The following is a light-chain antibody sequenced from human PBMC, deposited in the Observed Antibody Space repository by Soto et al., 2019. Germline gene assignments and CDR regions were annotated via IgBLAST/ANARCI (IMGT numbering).Light chain of an antibody. Sequence: SYELTQLPSVSVSTGQTARITCFGDALPQQYVHCFQQKPGQAPVLVIYKDSERPSGIPRLFSCSSSGTTATLTISGVQADDEADYYCQSQDISRTTKVFGGGTKLTVL. J-gene: IGLJ2*01. CDR3: QSQDISRTTKV. V-gene: IGLV3-25*03. CDR1: ALPQQY. CDR2: KDS.